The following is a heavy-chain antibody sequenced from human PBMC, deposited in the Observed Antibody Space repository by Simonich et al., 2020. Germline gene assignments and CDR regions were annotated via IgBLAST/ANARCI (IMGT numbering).Heavy chain of an antibody. V-gene: IGHV1-3*01. Sequence: QVQLVQSGAEVKKPGASVKVSCKASGYTFTSYAIHWGRPAPGQRLEWMGWINAGNGNTKYSQKFQGRVTITRDTSASTAYMELSSLRSEDTAVYYCARHQEGLYYFDYWGQGTLVTVSS. CDR2: INAGNGNT. CDR1: GYTFTSYA. CDR3: ARHQEGLYYFDY. J-gene: IGHJ4*02.